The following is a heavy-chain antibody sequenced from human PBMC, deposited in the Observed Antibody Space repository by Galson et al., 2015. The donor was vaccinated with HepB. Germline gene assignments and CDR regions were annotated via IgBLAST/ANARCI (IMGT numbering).Heavy chain of an antibody. CDR1: GFTFSSYG. D-gene: IGHD3-3*01. Sequence: SLRLSCAASGFTFSSYGMHWVRQPVGKRLEWVAVISYDGSNKYYAGSVQSRFTTSRDNSKNTLYLQMNSLRAEDTAVYYCTKELRFLEWLRGTGYYGMDVWGEGTTVTVSS. CDR2: ISYDGSNK. CDR3: TKELRFLEWLRGTGYYGMDV. V-gene: IGHV3-30*18. J-gene: IGHJ6*01.